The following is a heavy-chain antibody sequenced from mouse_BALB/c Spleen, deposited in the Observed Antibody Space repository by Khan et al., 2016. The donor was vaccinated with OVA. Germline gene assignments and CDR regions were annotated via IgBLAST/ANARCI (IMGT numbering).Heavy chain of an antibody. CDR3: VNHGSSSAWFTY. J-gene: IGHJ3*01. V-gene: IGHV1-7*01. Sequence: VQLQQSGAELAKPGASVKMSCKASGYTFTIYWMHWVKQRPGQGLEWIGYIDPSTDYTEYNQKFKDKATLTADKSSSTAYMQLTSLTSEDSAVYYSVNHGSSSAWFTYWGQGTLVTVSA. CDR1: GYTFTIYW. D-gene: IGHD1-1*01. CDR2: IDPSTDYT.